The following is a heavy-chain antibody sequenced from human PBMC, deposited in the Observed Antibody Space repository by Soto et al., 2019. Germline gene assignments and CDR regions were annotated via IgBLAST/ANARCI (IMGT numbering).Heavy chain of an antibody. CDR1: GFTFSSYA. V-gene: IGHV3-30-3*01. J-gene: IGHJ4*02. D-gene: IGHD6-19*01. CDR2: ISYDGSNK. Sequence: VGSLRLSCAASGFTFSSYAMHWVRQAPGKGLEWVAVISYDGSNKYYADSVKGRFTISRDNSKNTLYLQMNSLRAEDTAVYYCARSMGLGWLVPGDYWGQGTLVTVSS. CDR3: ARSMGLGWLVPGDY.